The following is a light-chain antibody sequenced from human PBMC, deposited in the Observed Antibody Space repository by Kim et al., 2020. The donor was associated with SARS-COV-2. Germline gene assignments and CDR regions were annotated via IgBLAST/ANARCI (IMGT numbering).Light chain of an antibody. Sequence: ELTQPPSVSGTPGQRVTISCSGSSSNIGTNTVNWYQQLPGTAPKLLIYSNNQRPSGVPDRFSGSKSGTSASLAISGLQSEDEADYYCAAWDDSLNGWVFGGGTQLTVL. CDR1: SSNIGTNT. V-gene: IGLV1-44*01. CDR3: AAWDDSLNGWV. J-gene: IGLJ3*02. CDR2: SNN.